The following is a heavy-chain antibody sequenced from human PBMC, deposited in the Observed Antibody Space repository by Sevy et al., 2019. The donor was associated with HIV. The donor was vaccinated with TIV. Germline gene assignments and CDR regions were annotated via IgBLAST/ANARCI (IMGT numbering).Heavy chain of an antibody. CDR2: ISYDGGVK. J-gene: IGHJ6*02. Sequence: GGSLRLSCAASGFTFSIYAMHWVRQAPDKGLEWVAVISYDGGVKYFADSVKGRVTSSRDNSKNTPYLQMNSLRPEDTAVYYCARDLPSAVINPFYYYGLDVWGQGTTVTVSS. D-gene: IGHD3-22*01. CDR1: GFTFSIYA. V-gene: IGHV3-30*04. CDR3: ARDLPSAVINPFYYYGLDV.